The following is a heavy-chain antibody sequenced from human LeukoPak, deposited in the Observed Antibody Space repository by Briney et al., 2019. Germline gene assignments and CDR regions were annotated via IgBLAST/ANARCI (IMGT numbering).Heavy chain of an antibody. CDR3: ARGQTSSSSADY. Sequence: ASVKVSCKASGYTFTGYYMHWVRQAPGQGLEWMGWMNPNSGNTGYAQKFQGRVTMTRNTSIGTAYMELSSLRSEDTAVYYCARGQTSSSSADYWGQGTLVTVSS. D-gene: IGHD6-6*01. V-gene: IGHV1-8*02. J-gene: IGHJ4*02. CDR2: MNPNSGNT. CDR1: GYTFTGYY.